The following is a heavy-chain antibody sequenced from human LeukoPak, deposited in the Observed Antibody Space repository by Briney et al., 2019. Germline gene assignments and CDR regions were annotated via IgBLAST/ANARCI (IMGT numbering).Heavy chain of an antibody. D-gene: IGHD5-24*01. J-gene: IGHJ2*01. CDR1: GYTFTSYG. V-gene: IGHV1-18*01. Sequence: ASVKVSCKASGYTFTSYGISWVRQAPGQGLEWMGWISAYNGNTNYAQKPQGRVTMATDTSTSTAYMELRSLRSDDTAVYYCARGTTLKMATWYFDLWGRGTLVTVSS. CDR3: ARGTTLKMATWYFDL. CDR2: ISAYNGNT.